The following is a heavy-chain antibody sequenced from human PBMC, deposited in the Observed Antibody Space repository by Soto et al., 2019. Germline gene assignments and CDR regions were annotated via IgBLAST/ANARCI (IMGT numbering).Heavy chain of an antibody. D-gene: IGHD4-17*01. CDR1: GYSFTSYW. Sequence: GESLKISCKGSGYSFTSYWISWVRQMPGKGLEWMGRIDPSDSYTNYSPSFQGHVTISADKSISTAYLQWSSLKASDTAMYYFARQAPSSTVTTLAGFDYWGQGTLVTVSS. V-gene: IGHV5-10-1*01. CDR3: ARQAPSSTVTTLAGFDY. CDR2: IDPSDSYT. J-gene: IGHJ4*02.